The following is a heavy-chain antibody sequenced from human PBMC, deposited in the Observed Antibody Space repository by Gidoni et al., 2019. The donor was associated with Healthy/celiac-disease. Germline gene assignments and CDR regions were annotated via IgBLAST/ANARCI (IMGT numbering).Heavy chain of an antibody. CDR3: SRGRGRLRYFDY. D-gene: IGHD3-10*01. CDR1: CGPFSGYY. CDR2: SNHSGGT. V-gene: IGHV4-34*01. J-gene: IGHJ4*02. Sequence: QVQLQQCGAGMVKPSGTLALTCAGYCGPFSGYYWSWMRPPPGKEVVWIGESNHSGGTNYNQSLKRRGTISGDTSTNQFSLMLISVTAADTAVDYCSRGRGRLRYFDYWGQGTLVTVSS.